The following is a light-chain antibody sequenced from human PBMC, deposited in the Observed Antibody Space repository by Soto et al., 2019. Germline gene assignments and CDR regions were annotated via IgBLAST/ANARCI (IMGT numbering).Light chain of an antibody. V-gene: IGKV1-17*01. CDR2: AAS. J-gene: IGKJ1*01. CDR3: LQHNSYPQK. CDR1: QGIRDA. Sequence: DIQMTQSPSSLSASVGDRVTITCRASQGIRDALGWYQQKPGKAPKRLIYAASSLQSGVPSRVSGSGSGTEFTLTISSLQPEDFATYYCLQHNSYPQKFGQGTKVEIK.